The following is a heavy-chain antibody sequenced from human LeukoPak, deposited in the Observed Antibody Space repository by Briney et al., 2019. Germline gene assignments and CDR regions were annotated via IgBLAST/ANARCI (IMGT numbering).Heavy chain of an antibody. V-gene: IGHV4-59*08. CDR2: IYYSGST. CDR1: GGSISSYY. D-gene: IGHD3-9*01. J-gene: IGHJ4*02. CDR3: ARTYYDILTGYFIEWYFDY. Sequence: PSETLSLTCTVSGGSISSYYWSWIRQPPGKGLEWIGYIYYSGSTNYNPSLKSRVTISVDTSKNQFSPKLSSVTAADTAVYYCARTYYDILTGYFIEWYFDYWGQGTLVTVSS.